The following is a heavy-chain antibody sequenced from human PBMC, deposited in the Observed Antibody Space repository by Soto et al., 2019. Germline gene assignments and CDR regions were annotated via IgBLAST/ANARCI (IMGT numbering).Heavy chain of an antibody. D-gene: IGHD2-15*01. Sequence: ASVKVSCKASGYIFTSYAMHWVRQAPGQRLEWMGWINAGNGNTKYSQKLQGRVTMTTDTSTSTAYMELRSLRSDDTAVYYCVVAAQPYYFDYWGQGTLVTVSS. CDR3: VVAAQPYYFDY. CDR2: INAGNGNT. CDR1: GYIFTSYA. J-gene: IGHJ4*02. V-gene: IGHV1-3*01.